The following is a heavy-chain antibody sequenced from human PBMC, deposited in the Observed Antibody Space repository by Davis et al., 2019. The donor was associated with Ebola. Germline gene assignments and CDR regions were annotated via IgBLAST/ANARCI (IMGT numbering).Heavy chain of an antibody. J-gene: IGHJ6*02. CDR1: GGSINSYY. D-gene: IGHD6-13*01. CDR3: ARNPIAAAGTVTATNYYYYGMDV. CDR2: VYYTGST. V-gene: IGHV4-59*12. Sequence: PSETLSLTCTVSGGSINSYYWNWIRQPPGKGLEWIGYVYYTGSTFYNPSLKSRVTISVDTSKNQFSLQLNSVTPEDTAVYYCARNPIAAAGTVTATNYYYYGMDVWGQGTTVTVSS.